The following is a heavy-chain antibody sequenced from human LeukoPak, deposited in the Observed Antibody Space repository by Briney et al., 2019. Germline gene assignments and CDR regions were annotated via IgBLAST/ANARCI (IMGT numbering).Heavy chain of an antibody. D-gene: IGHD2-15*01. Sequence: GGSLRLSCAASGFTFSSYAMHWVRQAPGKGLEWVAVISYDGSNKYYADSVKGRFTISRDNSKYTLYLQMNSLRAEDTAVYYCAREGLGCSGGSCYNWFDPWGQGTLVTVSS. CDR3: AREGLGCSGGSCYNWFDP. J-gene: IGHJ5*02. V-gene: IGHV3-30*04. CDR2: ISYDGSNK. CDR1: GFTFSSYA.